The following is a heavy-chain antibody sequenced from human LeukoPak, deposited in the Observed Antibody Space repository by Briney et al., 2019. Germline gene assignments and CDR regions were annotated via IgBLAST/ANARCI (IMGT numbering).Heavy chain of an antibody. CDR3: ASSPNPHSSSYGY. D-gene: IGHD6-6*01. Sequence: GGSLRLSCAASGFTFSSYAMSWVRQAPGKGLEWVSAFSGSGGRTYYADSVKGRFTISRDSSKNTLYLQMNRLRAEDTAVYYCASSPNPHSSSYGYWGQGTLVTVSS. J-gene: IGHJ4*02. CDR2: FSGSGGRT. V-gene: IGHV3-23*01. CDR1: GFTFSSYA.